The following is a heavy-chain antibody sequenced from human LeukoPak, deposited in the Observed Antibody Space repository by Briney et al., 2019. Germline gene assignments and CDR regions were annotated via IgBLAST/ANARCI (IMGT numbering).Heavy chain of an antibody. CDR1: GGTFSSYA. D-gene: IGHD5-24*01. J-gene: IGHJ4*02. V-gene: IGHV1-69*04. CDR2: IIPIFGIA. Sequence: ASVKVSCKASGGTFSSYAISWVRQAPGQGLEWMGRIIPIFGIANYAQKFQGRVTITADKSTSTAYMELSSLRSEDTAVYYCARQPDGYNSYYFGYWGQGTLVTVSS. CDR3: ARQPDGYNSYYFGY.